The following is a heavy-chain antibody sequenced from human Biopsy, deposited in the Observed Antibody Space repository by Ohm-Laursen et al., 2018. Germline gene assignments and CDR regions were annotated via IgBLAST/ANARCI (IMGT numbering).Heavy chain of an antibody. J-gene: IGHJ4*02. CDR3: ARDGGQGYTYGFFDS. V-gene: IGHV4-59*01. CDR2: IDDTGNT. CDR1: GDSINNFF. Sequence: SETLSLTCTVSGDSINNFFWSWIRQPPGKGLEWIAYIDDTGNTNYNPSLLTRVTISIDASKNQFSLEMTSMTAADTAVYYCARDGGQGYTYGFFDSWGQGTLVTVSS. D-gene: IGHD5-18*01.